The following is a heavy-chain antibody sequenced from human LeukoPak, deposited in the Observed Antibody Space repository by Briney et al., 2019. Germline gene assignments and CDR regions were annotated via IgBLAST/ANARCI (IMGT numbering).Heavy chain of an antibody. CDR2: IKQDGSEK. Sequence: GGSLRLSCAASGFTFSSYWISWVRQAPGKGLEWVANIKQDGSEKYYVDSVKGRFTISRDNAKNSLYLQMNSLRAEDTAVYYCAREGDGSGCGDYWGQGTLVTVSS. V-gene: IGHV3-7*01. CDR1: GFTFSSYW. J-gene: IGHJ4*02. D-gene: IGHD6-25*01. CDR3: AREGDGSGCGDY.